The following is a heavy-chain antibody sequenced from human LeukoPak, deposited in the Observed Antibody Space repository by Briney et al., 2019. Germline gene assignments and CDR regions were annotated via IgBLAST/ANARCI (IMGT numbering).Heavy chain of an antibody. D-gene: IGHD6-13*01. Sequence: GGSLRLSCAASGFTFSSYRMNWGRQAPGKGLEWVSSISSSSSYIYYADSVKGRFTISRDNAKNSLYLQMNSLRAEDTAVYYCARDGYSSIPFDYWGQGTLVTVSS. CDR2: ISSSSSYI. CDR3: ARDGYSSIPFDY. V-gene: IGHV3-21*01. CDR1: GFTFSSYR. J-gene: IGHJ4*02.